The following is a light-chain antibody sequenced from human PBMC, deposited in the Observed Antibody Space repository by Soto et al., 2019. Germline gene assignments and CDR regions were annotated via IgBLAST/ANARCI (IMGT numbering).Light chain of an antibody. CDR2: ATY. CDR3: QQSYNIWT. J-gene: IGKJ1*01. CDR1: QSISNY. V-gene: IGKV1-39*01. Sequence: IQMTQSPSSLSASVGYRVTITCRASQSISNYLNWYQQTPGKAPRLLISATYKLQNGVPSRFSGSGSGTDSTLTITNLKPEDFATYYCQQSYNIWTFGQGTKVDIK.